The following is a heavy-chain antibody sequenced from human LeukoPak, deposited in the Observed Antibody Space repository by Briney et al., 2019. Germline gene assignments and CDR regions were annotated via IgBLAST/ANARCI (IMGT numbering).Heavy chain of an antibody. CDR2: IYYSGST. V-gene: IGHV4-31*11. CDR1: GFTFSDYY. Sequence: LRLSCAASGFTFSDYYMSWIRQHPGKGLEWIGYIYYSGSTYYNPSLKSRVTISVDTSKNQFSLKLSSVTAADTAVYYCARFVEYYFDYWGQGTLVTVSS. J-gene: IGHJ4*02. D-gene: IGHD3-10*01. CDR3: ARFVEYYFDY.